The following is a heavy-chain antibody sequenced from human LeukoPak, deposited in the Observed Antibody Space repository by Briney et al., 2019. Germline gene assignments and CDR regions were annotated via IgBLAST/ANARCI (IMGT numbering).Heavy chain of an antibody. Sequence: PSQTLSLTCTVSGGSISSGSYYWSWIRQPAGKGLEWIGRIYTSGSTNYNPSLKSRVTMSVDTSKNQFSLKLSSVTAADTAVYYCARDRYYYDSSDGRGLDYWGQGTLVTVSS. CDR3: ARDRYYYDSSDGRGLDY. CDR1: GGSISSGSYY. V-gene: IGHV4-61*02. D-gene: IGHD3-22*01. CDR2: IYTSGST. J-gene: IGHJ4*02.